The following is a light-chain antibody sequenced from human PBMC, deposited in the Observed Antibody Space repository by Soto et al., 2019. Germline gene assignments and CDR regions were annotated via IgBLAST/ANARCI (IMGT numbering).Light chain of an antibody. J-gene: IGKJ4*01. V-gene: IGKV3-11*01. CDR3: QQRSNWLT. Sequence: IVLTQSPATLSLSPGERATLSCRASQRVNNYLAWYQQKPGQPPRLLIYDASRRAPGIPARFSGSGSGTDYTLTISSLEPEDFAIYYCQQRSNWLTFGGGTKLEIK. CDR1: QRVNNY. CDR2: DAS.